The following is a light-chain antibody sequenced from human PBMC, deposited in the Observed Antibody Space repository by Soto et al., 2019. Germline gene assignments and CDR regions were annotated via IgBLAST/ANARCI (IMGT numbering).Light chain of an antibody. CDR2: GAS. V-gene: IGKV3-20*01. J-gene: IGKJ1*01. Sequence: EVVMRQSPATLSVFPGEGATPSCRASQGIGDTLAWYQHKPGQTPTLLIFGASSRATGIPDRFSGSGSGTDFTLTISGLQPEDFAVYYCQQYGTSPGTFGQGTKVDIK. CDR1: QGIGDT. CDR3: QQYGTSPGT.